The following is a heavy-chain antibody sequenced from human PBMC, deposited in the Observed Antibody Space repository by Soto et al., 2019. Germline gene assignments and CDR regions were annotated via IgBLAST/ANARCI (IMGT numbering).Heavy chain of an antibody. CDR3: ARGITLPTPLDY. D-gene: IGHD1-20*01. J-gene: IGHJ4*02. CDR2: INAGNGNT. V-gene: IGHV1-3*01. Sequence: GQRLEWMGWINAGNGNTKYSQKFQGRVTITRDPSARTAYMELSSLRTEDTSVYYCARGITLPTPLDYWGQGTPVTV.